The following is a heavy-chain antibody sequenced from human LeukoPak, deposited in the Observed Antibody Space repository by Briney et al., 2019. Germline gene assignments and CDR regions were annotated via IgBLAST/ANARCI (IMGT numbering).Heavy chain of an antibody. CDR3: ARRRRPDIVVVVAATPYNWFDP. CDR2: INHSGST. CDR1: GGSFSGYY. D-gene: IGHD2-15*01. Sequence: SETLSLTCAVYGGSFSGYYWSRIRQPPGKGLEWIGEINHSGSTNYNPSLKSRVTISVDTSKNQFSLKLSSVTAADTAVYYCARRRRPDIVVVVAATPYNWFDPWGQGTLVTVSS. V-gene: IGHV4-34*01. J-gene: IGHJ5*02.